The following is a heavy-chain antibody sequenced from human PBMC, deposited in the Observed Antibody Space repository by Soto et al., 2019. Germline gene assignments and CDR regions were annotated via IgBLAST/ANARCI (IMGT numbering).Heavy chain of an antibody. CDR1: GFTFSSYA. D-gene: IGHD6-19*01. CDR3: ARDSYPYSSGWLLGY. CDR2: ISYDGSNK. J-gene: IGHJ4*02. Sequence: RLSCAASGFTFSSYAMHWVRQAPGKGLEWVAVISYDGSNKYYADSVKGRFTISRDNSKNTLYLQMNSLRAEDTAVYYCARDSYPYSSGWLLGYWGQGTLVTVSS. V-gene: IGHV3-30-3*01.